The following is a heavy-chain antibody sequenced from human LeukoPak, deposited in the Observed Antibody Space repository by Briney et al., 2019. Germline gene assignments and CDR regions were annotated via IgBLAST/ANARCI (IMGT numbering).Heavy chain of an antibody. J-gene: IGHJ6*02. CDR1: GYTFTSYD. CDR3: ASRDCSSTSCYVADYYYGMDV. Sequence: ASVKVSCKASGYTFTSYDINWVRQATGQGLEWMGWMNPNSGNTNYAQKLQGRVTMTTDTSTSTAYMELRSLRSDDTAVYYCASRDCSSTSCYVADYYYGMDVWGQGTTVTVSS. CDR2: MNPNSGNT. D-gene: IGHD2-2*01. V-gene: IGHV1-18*01.